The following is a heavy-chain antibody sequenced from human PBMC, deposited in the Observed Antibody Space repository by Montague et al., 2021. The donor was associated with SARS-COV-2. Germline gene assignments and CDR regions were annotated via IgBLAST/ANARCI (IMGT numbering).Heavy chain of an antibody. V-gene: IGHV4-39*07. D-gene: IGHD2-21*02. CDR1: GGSISSSSYY. CDR2: IYYSGST. J-gene: IGHJ5*02. Sequence: SETLSLTCTVSGGSISSSSYYWGWIRQPPGKGLEWIGSIYYSGSTYYHPSLKSRVTISVDTSKNQFSLKLSSVTAADTAVYYCARVPRKVVTAIWYNLFDPWGQGTLVSVSS. CDR3: ARVPRKVVTAIWYNLFDP.